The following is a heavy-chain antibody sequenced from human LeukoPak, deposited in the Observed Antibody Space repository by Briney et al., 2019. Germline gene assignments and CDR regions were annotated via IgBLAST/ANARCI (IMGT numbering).Heavy chain of an antibody. V-gene: IGHV1-46*01. CDR1: XYXXTSYX. J-gene: IGHJ4*02. D-gene: IGHD1-14*01. CDR2: INPDGGST. Sequence: AXXXVXXKASXYXXTSYXXXXVRQAPGQGXEWMXLINPDGGSTAYAHRFQGRVIMTRDTSTSTAYMDLSSLRSEDTAVYHCARAPRNSSTMLDYWGQGTLVTVSS. CDR3: ARAPRNSSTMLDY.